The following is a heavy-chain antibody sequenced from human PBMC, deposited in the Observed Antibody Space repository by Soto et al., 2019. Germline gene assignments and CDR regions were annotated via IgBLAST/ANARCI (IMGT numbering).Heavy chain of an antibody. CDR2: IIPIFGTA. V-gene: IGHV1-69*13. D-gene: IGHD3-10*01. CDR3: AIGLASYYYYYGMDV. CDR1: GGTFSSYA. Sequence: SVKVSCKASGGTFSSYAISWVRQAPGQGLEWMGGIIPIFGTANYAQKFQGRVTITADESTSTAYMELSSLRSEDTAVYYLAIGLASYYYYYGMDVWGQGTTVTVSS. J-gene: IGHJ6*02.